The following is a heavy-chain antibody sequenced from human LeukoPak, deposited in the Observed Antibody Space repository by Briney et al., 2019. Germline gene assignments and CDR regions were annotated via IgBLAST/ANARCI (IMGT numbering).Heavy chain of an antibody. Sequence: PGGSLTLSCAASGFTFSSYSMNWVRHTPGKGLDWVSSISGSSTYIYYADSVKGRFTISRDNAKNSLYLQMNSLRAEDTAVYYWARALEPSIAVIDYWGQGTLVTVSS. J-gene: IGHJ4*02. CDR2: ISGSSTYI. D-gene: IGHD6-19*01. CDR1: GFTFSSYS. CDR3: ARALEPSIAVIDY. V-gene: IGHV3-21*01.